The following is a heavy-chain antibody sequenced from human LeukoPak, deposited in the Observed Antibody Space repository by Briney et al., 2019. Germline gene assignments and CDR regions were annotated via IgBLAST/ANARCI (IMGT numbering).Heavy chain of an antibody. CDR1: GFTFSSYA. D-gene: IGHD3-10*01. V-gene: IGHV4-31*02. Sequence: LRLSCAASGFTFSSYAMSWIRQHPGKGLEWIGYIYYSGSTYYNPSLKSRVTISVDTSKNQFSLKLSSVTAADTAVYYCARGLVTMVRGVLGSLNWFDPWGQGTLVTVSS. CDR3: ARGLVTMVRGVLGSLNWFDP. J-gene: IGHJ5*02. CDR2: IYYSGST.